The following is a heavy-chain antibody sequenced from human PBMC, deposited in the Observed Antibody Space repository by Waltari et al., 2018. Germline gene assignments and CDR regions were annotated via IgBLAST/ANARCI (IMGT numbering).Heavy chain of an antibody. CDR3: AKSRGFEY. J-gene: IGHJ4*02. D-gene: IGHD2-2*01. CDR2: INDDGSQK. CDR1: GFTFSRYW. V-gene: IGHV3-7*01. Sequence: EVQLVESGGGLVQPGGSLRLSCGASGFTFSRYWMSWVRQTPGNGLQWVANINDDGSQKYYVDSVKGRFTISRDNAKNSVYLQMNSLRVEDSAVYYCAKSRGFEYWGQGALITVSS.